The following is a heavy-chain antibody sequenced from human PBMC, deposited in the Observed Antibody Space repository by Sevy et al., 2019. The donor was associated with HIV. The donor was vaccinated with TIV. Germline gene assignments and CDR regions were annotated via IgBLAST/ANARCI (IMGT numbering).Heavy chain of an antibody. CDR1: GFNFNNYV. Sequence: GGSLRLSCAASGFNFNNYVMTWVRQAPGKGLEWVSTISASGSVTYYSDSVRGRFTISRDNSRNTVSLQMNSLRVEDTAIYYCVKDTPFRRFTLSGMAGAPEYYFDYWGQGTRVTVSS. D-gene: IGHD3-3*01. CDR2: ISASGSVT. V-gene: IGHV3-23*01. CDR3: VKDTPFRRFTLSGMAGAPEYYFDY. J-gene: IGHJ4*02.